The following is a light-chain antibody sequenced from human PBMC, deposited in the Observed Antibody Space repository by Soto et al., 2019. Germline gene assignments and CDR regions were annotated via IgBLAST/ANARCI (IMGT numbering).Light chain of an antibody. CDR2: DAS. V-gene: IGKV1-5*01. Sequence: DIQMTQSPSTLSASVGDRVTITCRASQSISSWLAWYQQKPGKAPKLLIYDASILESGVPSRFSGSGSGTEITLTISSLQPDDFATYYCQQYNRAWTFGQGTKVDIK. CDR1: QSISSW. J-gene: IGKJ1*01. CDR3: QQYNRAWT.